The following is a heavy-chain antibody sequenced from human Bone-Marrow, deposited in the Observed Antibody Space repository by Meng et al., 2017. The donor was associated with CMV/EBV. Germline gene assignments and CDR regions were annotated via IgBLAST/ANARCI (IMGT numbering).Heavy chain of an antibody. V-gene: IGHV3-21*01. Sequence: GESLKISCAASGFTFSSYGMHWVRQAPGKGLEWVSSISSTSSYIYYADSVKGRFTISRDNAKNSLYLQMNSLRAEDTAVYYCARARSYGMDVWGQGTTVTVSS. CDR3: ARARSYGMDV. CDR2: ISSTSSYI. J-gene: IGHJ6*02. CDR1: GFTFSSYG.